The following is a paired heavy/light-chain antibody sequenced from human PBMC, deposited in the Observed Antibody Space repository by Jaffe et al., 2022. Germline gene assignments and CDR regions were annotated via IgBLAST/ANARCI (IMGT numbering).Heavy chain of an antibody. J-gene: IGHJ4*02. CDR1: GFSLSTSGVG. CDR2: IYWDDDK. V-gene: IGHV2-5*02. CDR3: AHSNYDDAEGPVLLWFGEVKRVYYFDY. D-gene: IGHD3-10*01. Sequence: QITLKESGPTLVKPTQTLTLTCTFSGFSLSTSGVGVGWIRQPPGKALEWLALIYWDDDKRYSPSLKSRLTITKDTSKNQVVLTMTNMDPVDTATYYCAHSNYDDAEGPVLLWFGEVKRVYYFDYWGQGTLVTVSS.
Light chain of an antibody. CDR3: QQYGSSPPGYT. V-gene: IGKV3-20*01. CDR2: GAS. CDR1: QSVSSSY. Sequence: EIVLTQSPGTLSLSPGERATLSCRASQSVSSSYLAWYQQKPGQAPRLLIYGASSRATGIPDRFSGSGSGTDFTLTISRLEPEDFAVYYCQQYGSSPPGYTFGQGTKLEIK. J-gene: IGKJ2*01.